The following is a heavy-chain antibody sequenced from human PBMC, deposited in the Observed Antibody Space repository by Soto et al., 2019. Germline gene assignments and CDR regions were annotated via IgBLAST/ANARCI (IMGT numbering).Heavy chain of an antibody. CDR1: GGSISSGGYS. V-gene: IGHV4-30-2*01. CDR2: IYHSGST. Sequence: QLQLQESGSGLVKPSQTLSLTCAVSGGSISSGGYSWSWIRQPPGKGLEWIGYIYHSGSTYYNPSLKSRVTISVDRSKNQFSLKLSSVTAAGTAVYYCARGTYYYDSSGELDYWGQGTLVTVSS. D-gene: IGHD3-22*01. CDR3: ARGTYYYDSSGELDY. J-gene: IGHJ4*02.